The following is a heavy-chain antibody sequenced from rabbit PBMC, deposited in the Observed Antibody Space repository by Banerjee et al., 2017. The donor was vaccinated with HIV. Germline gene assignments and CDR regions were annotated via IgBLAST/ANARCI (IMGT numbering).Heavy chain of an antibody. D-gene: IGHD4-1*01. CDR1: GFSFSSTYY. V-gene: IGHV1S40*01. CDR2: IDPVFGST. Sequence: QSLEESGGDLVKPGASLTLTCTASGFSFSSTYYMCWVRQAPGKGLEWIGYIDPVFGSTYYASWVNGRFTISSHNAQNTLYLQLNSLTAADTATYFCVRESGWGPINLWGQGTLVTVS. J-gene: IGHJ4*01. CDR3: VRESGWGPINL.